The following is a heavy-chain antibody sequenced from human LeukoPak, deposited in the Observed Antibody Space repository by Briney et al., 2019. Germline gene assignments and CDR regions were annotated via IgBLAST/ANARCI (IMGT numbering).Heavy chain of an antibody. D-gene: IGHD4-11*01. CDR2: ISAYNGNT. V-gene: IGHV1-18*04. Sequence: ASVKVSCKASGYTFTGYYMHWVRQAPGQGLEWMGWISAYNGNTNYAQKLQGRVTMTTDTSTSTAYMELRSLRSDDTAVYYCAQTTSSAFGIWGQGTMVTVSS. CDR1: GYTFTGYY. CDR3: AQTTSSAFGI. J-gene: IGHJ3*02.